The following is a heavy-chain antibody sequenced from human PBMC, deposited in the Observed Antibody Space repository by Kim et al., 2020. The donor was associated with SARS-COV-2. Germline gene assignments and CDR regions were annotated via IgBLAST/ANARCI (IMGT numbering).Heavy chain of an antibody. CDR2: ISYDGTTI. J-gene: IGHJ4*01. CDR3: ARDNSVDFWSGSGVYFD. CDR1: GFTFSSYA. V-gene: IGHV3-30*04. Sequence: GGSLRLSCAASGFTFSSYAMYWVRQAPGKGLQWVAVISYDGTTIYYSDSVKGRFTISRDNPKNTLHLQMNSLRAEDTAVYYCARDNSVDFWSGSGVYFD. D-gene: IGHD3-3*01.